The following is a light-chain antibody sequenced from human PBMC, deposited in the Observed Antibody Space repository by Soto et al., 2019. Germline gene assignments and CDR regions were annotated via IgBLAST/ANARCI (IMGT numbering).Light chain of an antibody. CDR2: AAS. CDR1: QSVSGN. V-gene: IGKV3-15*01. Sequence: EIVMTQSPATLSVSPGERATLSCRASQSVSGNLAWYQQKPGQAPRLLIYAASTRATGIPARFSGSGSGTALSLPISSLQSADFAVYYCQQYNNWPPITFGPGTKVDIK. J-gene: IGKJ3*01. CDR3: QQYNNWPPIT.